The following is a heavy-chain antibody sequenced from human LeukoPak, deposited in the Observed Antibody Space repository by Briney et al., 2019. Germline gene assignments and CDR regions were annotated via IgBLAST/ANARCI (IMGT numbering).Heavy chain of an antibody. D-gene: IGHD6-19*01. V-gene: IGHV3-30-3*01. J-gene: IGHJ4*02. CDR3: ARDGGPRMAVADEFDY. CDR2: ISYDGSNK. Sequence: GGSLRLSCAASGFTFSSYAMHWVRQAPGKGLEWVAVISYDGSNKYYADSVKGRFTISRDNSKNTLYLQMNSLRAEDTAVYYCARDGGPRMAVADEFDYWGQGTLVTVSS. CDR1: GFTFSSYA.